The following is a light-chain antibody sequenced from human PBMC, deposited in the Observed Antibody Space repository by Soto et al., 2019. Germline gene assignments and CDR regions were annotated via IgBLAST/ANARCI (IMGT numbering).Light chain of an antibody. V-gene: IGKV3-20*01. CDR1: QSVSSNN. Sequence: EIVLTQSPGTLSLSPGETATLSCRASQSVSSNNLAWYHQKPGQTPRLLIYGASSRATGIPGRFSGSGSGTDFTLTISRLEPEDFAVYYCQQYDNSITFGQGTRLEIE. CDR3: QQYDNSIT. J-gene: IGKJ5*01. CDR2: GAS.